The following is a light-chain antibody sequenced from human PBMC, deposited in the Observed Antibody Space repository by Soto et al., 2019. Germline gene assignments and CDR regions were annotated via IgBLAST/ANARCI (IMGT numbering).Light chain of an antibody. CDR3: QQVDSYPRT. CDR1: QGISNY. CDR2: AAS. V-gene: IGKV1-27*01. Sequence: DIQLTLSPSSLSASVGDRVTVTCRASQGISNYLAWYQQKPGKVPKLLIYAASTLQSGVPSRFSGSGSGTDFSLTISSLHPEDVATYYCQQVDSYPRTFGQGTKVDIK. J-gene: IGKJ1*01.